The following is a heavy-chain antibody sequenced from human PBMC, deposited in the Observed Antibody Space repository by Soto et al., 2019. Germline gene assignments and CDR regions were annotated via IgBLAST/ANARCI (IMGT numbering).Heavy chain of an antibody. CDR2: IKQDGSEK. Sequence: TGGSLRLSCAASGFTFSSYWMSWVRQAPGKGLEWVANIKQDGSEKYYVDSVKGRFTISRDNAKNSLYLQMNSLRAEDTAVYYCARDQDTVATHFFDYWGQGTLVTVSS. J-gene: IGHJ4*02. CDR3: ARDQDTVATHFFDY. V-gene: IGHV3-7*01. D-gene: IGHD5-12*01. CDR1: GFTFSSYW.